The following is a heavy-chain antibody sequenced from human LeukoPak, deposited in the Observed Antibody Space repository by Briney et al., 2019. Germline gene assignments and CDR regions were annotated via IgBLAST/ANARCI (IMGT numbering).Heavy chain of an antibody. V-gene: IGHV3-74*03. Sequence: GRCLGPSCAAAESSFSTYWTGWVRQPPRKWMVWVSPMNSYGRSTQYADTVKGRFTIYSDNAKNTLYLQRNCLRVEDKTTHYCAIEQRSSANCLVVLDYWGQGTLVTVSS. CDR2: MNSYGRST. D-gene: IGHD2-2*01. J-gene: IGHJ4*02. CDR3: AIEQRSSANCLVVLDY. CDR1: ESSFSTYW.